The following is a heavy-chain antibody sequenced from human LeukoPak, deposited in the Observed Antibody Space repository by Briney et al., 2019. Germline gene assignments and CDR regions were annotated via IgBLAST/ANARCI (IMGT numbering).Heavy chain of an antibody. J-gene: IGHJ3*02. V-gene: IGHV4-39*07. D-gene: IGHD2-21*02. CDR2: IYYSGST. Sequence: SETLSLTCTVSGGSISSSSYYWGWIRQPPGKGLEWIGSIYYSGSTYYNPSLKSRVTISVDTSKNQFSLKLSSVTAADTAVYYCARASVVHCGGDCHDAFDIWGQGTMVTVSS. CDR1: GGSISSSSYY. CDR3: ARASVVHCGGDCHDAFDI.